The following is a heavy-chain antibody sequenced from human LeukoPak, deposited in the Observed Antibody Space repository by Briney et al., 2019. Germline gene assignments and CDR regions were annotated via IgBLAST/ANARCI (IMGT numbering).Heavy chain of an antibody. D-gene: IGHD4-23*01. V-gene: IGHV3-23*01. J-gene: IGHJ4*02. CDR1: GFNFNYFA. CDR2: IGDSGSGG. CDR3: SRIKYGGNSGYHFDY. Sequence: GGSLRLSCSASGFNFNYFAMSWIRQAPGKRLKWVSTIGDSGSGGSYADSVRGRFTISRDNSKNIVYLQMHSLRVDDSAVYYCSRIKYGGNSGYHFDYWGRGTLVTVSS.